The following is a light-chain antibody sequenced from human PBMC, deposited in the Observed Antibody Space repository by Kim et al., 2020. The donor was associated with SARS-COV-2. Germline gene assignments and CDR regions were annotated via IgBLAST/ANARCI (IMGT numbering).Light chain of an antibody. CDR1: SGSIASNY. J-gene: IGLJ3*02. CDR2: EDN. CDR3: QSYDSSTPWV. V-gene: IGLV6-57*04. Sequence: NFMLTQPHSVSESPGKTVTISCTRSSGSIASNYVQWYQQRPGSAPTTVIYEDNQRPSGVPDRFSGSIDSSSNSASLTISGLKTEDEADYYCQSYDSSTPWVFCGGTQLTVL.